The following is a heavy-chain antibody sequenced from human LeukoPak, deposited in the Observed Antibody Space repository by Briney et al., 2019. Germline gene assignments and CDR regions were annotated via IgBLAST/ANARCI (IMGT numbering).Heavy chain of an antibody. CDR3: ARDPSGGSSYFDY. CDR2: IRYDGSNK. J-gene: IGHJ4*02. D-gene: IGHD2-15*01. Sequence: GGSLRLSCAASGFTFSSYGMHWVRQAPGKGLEWVAFIRYDGSNKYYADSVKGRFTISRDNSKNTLYLQMNSLRAEDTAVYYCARDPSGGSSYFDYWGQGTLVTVSS. CDR1: GFTFSSYG. V-gene: IGHV3-30*02.